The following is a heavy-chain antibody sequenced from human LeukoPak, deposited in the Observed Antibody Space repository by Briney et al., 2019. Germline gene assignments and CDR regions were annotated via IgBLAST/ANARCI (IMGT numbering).Heavy chain of an antibody. CDR1: GFTFSSYG. J-gene: IGHJ4*02. Sequence: PGRSLRLSCAASGFTFSSYGMHWVRQAPGKGLGWVAVISYDGSNKYYADSVKGRFTISRDNSKNTLYLQMNSLRAEDTAVYYCARDGQDYGDYFWYFDYWGQGTLVTVSS. CDR2: ISYDGSNK. CDR3: ARDGQDYGDYFWYFDY. V-gene: IGHV3-30*03. D-gene: IGHD4-17*01.